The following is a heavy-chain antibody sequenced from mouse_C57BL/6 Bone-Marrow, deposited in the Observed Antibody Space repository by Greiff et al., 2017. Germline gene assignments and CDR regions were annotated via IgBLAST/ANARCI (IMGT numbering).Heavy chain of an antibody. D-gene: IGHD1-1*01. V-gene: IGHV1-53*01. CDR3: AREDYYGKDYFDY. J-gene: IGHJ2*01. Sequence: QVQLQQPGTELVKPGASVKLSCKASGYTFTSYWMHWVKQRPGQGLEWIGNINPSNGGTNYNEKFKSKATLTVDKTSSTAYMQLSSLTAEDSAVYYCAREDYYGKDYFDYWGQGTTLTVSS. CDR2: INPSNGGT. CDR1: GYTFTSYW.